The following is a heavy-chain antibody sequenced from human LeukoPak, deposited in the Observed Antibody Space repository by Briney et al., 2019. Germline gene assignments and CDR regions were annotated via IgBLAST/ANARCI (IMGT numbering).Heavy chain of an antibody. Sequence: GGSLRLSCAASGFTVSSYAMSWVRQAPGKGLGWVSAISGSGGSTYYADSVKGRFTISRDNSKNTLYLQMNSLRAKDTAVYYCAKETDSSGYYAHFDYWGQGTLVTVSS. CDR3: AKETDSSGYYAHFDY. D-gene: IGHD3-22*01. CDR2: ISGSGGST. CDR1: GFTVSSYA. V-gene: IGHV3-23*01. J-gene: IGHJ4*02.